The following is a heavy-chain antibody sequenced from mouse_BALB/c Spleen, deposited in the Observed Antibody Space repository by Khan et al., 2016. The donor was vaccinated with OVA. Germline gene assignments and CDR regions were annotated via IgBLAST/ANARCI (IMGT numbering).Heavy chain of an antibody. CDR1: GYSITSDFA. CDR2: ISFSGST. D-gene: IGHD2-2*01. Sequence: EVQLQESGPGLVKPSQSLSLTCTVTGYSITSDFAWNWVRQFPGNKLEWMGYISFSGSTIYDPSLKSRLSITLDTAKNQLFLQLSSVTTEDTATYYCIGADYYAYAYAMHYWGQGTSVTVSS. V-gene: IGHV3-2*02. CDR3: IGADYYAYAYAMHY. J-gene: IGHJ4*01.